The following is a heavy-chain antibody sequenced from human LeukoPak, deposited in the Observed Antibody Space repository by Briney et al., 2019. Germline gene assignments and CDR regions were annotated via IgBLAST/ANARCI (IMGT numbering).Heavy chain of an antibody. V-gene: IGHV4-59*01. D-gene: IGHD5-12*01. J-gene: IGHJ3*02. CDR2: ICYSGST. CDR3: ASSEEMATSAAFDI. CDR1: GGSISSYY. Sequence: SETLSLTCTVSGGSISSYYWSWIRQPPGKGLEWIGYICYSGSTNYNPSLKSRVTISVDTSKNQFSLKLSSVTAADTAVYYCASSEEMATSAAFDIWGQGTLVTVSS.